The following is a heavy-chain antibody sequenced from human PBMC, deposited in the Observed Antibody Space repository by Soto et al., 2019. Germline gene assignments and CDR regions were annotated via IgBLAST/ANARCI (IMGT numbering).Heavy chain of an antibody. Sequence: SQTLSLTCPISGDRVSSNTAAWNWIRSSPSRGLEWLGRTYYRSNWRHDYAVSVKSRITVNPDTSKNHFSLQLNSVTPDDTAVYYCARGVAGSGFDLWGQGTLVTVSS. J-gene: IGHJ4*02. CDR2: TYYRSNWRH. CDR1: GDRVSSNTAA. D-gene: IGHD6-19*01. CDR3: ARGVAGSGFDL. V-gene: IGHV6-1*01.